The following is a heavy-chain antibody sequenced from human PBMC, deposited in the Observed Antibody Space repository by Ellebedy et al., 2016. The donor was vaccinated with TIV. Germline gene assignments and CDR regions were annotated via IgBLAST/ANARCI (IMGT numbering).Heavy chain of an antibody. CDR2: ISYDGSNK. V-gene: IGHV3-30*03. D-gene: IGHD1-14*01. CDR1: GFTFSSYG. CDR3: ARGNNPTKLGRNAFDI. Sequence: GESLKISXAASGFTFSSYGMHWVRQAPGKGLEWVAVISYDGSNKYYADSVKGRFTISRDNSKNTLYLQMSSLRAEDTAVYYCARGNNPTKLGRNAFDIWGQGTMVTVSS. J-gene: IGHJ3*02.